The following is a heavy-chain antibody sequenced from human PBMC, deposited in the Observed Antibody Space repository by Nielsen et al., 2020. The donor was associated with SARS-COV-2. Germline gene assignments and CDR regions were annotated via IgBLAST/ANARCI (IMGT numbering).Heavy chain of an antibody. J-gene: IGHJ6*03. V-gene: IGHV6-1*01. Sequence: SETLSLTCAISGDSVSSSSAAWNWIRQSPSRGLEWLGRTYYRSKWYNDYAVSVKSRITLNPDTSKNQFSLHLNSVTPEDTAVYYCARARGAYGDYYYYYYTDVWGKGTTVTVSS. D-gene: IGHD4-17*01. CDR2: TYYRSKWYN. CDR1: GDSVSSSSAA. CDR3: ARARGAYGDYYYYYYTDV.